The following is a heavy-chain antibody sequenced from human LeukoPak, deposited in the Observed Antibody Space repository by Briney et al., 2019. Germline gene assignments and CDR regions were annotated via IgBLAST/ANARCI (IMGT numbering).Heavy chain of an antibody. CDR1: GFTFSSYS. J-gene: IGHJ4*02. D-gene: IGHD6-19*01. Sequence: PGGSLRLSCAASGFTFSSYSMNWVRQAPGKGLEWVSSISSSSSYIYYADSVKGRFTISRDNAKNSLYLQMNSLRLEDTAFYYCANDGGHSSVLYYFESWGQGTLVTVSS. V-gene: IGHV3-21*04. CDR2: ISSSSSYI. CDR3: ANDGGHSSVLYYFES.